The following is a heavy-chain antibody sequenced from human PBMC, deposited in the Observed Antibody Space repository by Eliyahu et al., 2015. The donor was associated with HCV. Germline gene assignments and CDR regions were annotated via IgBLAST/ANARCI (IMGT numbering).Heavy chain of an antibody. CDR2: XNNSGXP. V-gene: IGHV4-59*01. D-gene: IGHD3-10*01. Sequence: QVQLQESGPGLVKPSETLSPTCTVSGGXISSDYWGWIRQPPGKGLXWIGYXNNSGXPNYNPSLKSRVTISVDTSKNQLSLKLSSVTAADTAVYYCSRDRYYYGSGSYFGYHGMDVWGQGTTVTVSS. J-gene: IGHJ6*02. CDR3: SRDRYYYGSGSYFGYHGMDV. CDR1: GGXISSDY.